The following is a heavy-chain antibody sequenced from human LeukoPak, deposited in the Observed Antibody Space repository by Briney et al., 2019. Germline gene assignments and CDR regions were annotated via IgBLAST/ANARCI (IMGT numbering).Heavy chain of an antibody. CDR3: VKGVVCANGVCRTRLDY. CDR2: ISTNGGST. V-gene: IGHV3-64D*06. D-gene: IGHD2-8*01. J-gene: IGHJ4*02. Sequence: GGSLRLSCSASGFTFTNYAMHWVRQTPGQGLEYVSVISTNGGSTVYADSVKGRFTVSRDNSKNTLFLQMSSLRAEDTAVYYCVKGVVCANGVCRTRLDYWGQGTLVTVSS. CDR1: GFTFTNYA.